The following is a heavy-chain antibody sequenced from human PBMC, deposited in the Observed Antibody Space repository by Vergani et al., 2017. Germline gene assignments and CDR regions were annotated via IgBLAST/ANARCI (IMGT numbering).Heavy chain of an antibody. D-gene: IGHD6-19*01. J-gene: IGHJ4*02. Sequence: ELQLVESGGGLVQPGGSLRLSCAASGSTVSGNYMTWVRQAPGKGLEWVSHIYSGDETYYADSVKGRFTISRDNSKDTLFLQMNSLRAEDTAVYYCARPRWGRILDIAVLGGGFNSWGQGTLVTVSS. V-gene: IGHV3-66*04. CDR3: ARPRWGRILDIAVLGGGFNS. CDR1: GSTVSGNY. CDR2: IYSGDET.